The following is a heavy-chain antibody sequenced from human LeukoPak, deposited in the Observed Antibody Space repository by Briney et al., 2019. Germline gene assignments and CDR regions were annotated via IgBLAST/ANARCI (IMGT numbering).Heavy chain of an antibody. CDR2: ISGSGVST. J-gene: IGHJ6*03. V-gene: IGHV3-23*01. Sequence: GGSLRLSCAASGFTFSHYGMSWVRQAPGKGLEWVSAISGSGVSTYYADSVKGRFTISRDNSKNTLYLQMNSLRAEDTVVYYCAKDHDSSYYYYVDVWGKGTTVTISS. D-gene: IGHD6-6*01. CDR3: AKDHDSSYYYYVDV. CDR1: GFTFSHYG.